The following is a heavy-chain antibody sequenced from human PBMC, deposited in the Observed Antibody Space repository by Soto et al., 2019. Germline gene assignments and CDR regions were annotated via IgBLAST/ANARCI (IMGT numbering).Heavy chain of an antibody. V-gene: IGHV1-58*01. CDR3: AAEDSSSSRPPFY. D-gene: IGHD6-13*01. Sequence: SVKVSCKASGFTFTSSAVQWVRQARGQRLEWIGWIVVGSGNTNYAQKFQERVTITRDMSTSTAYMELSSLRSEDTAVYYCAAEDSSSSRPPFYWGQGTLVTVSS. J-gene: IGHJ4*02. CDR2: IVVGSGNT. CDR1: GFTFTSSA.